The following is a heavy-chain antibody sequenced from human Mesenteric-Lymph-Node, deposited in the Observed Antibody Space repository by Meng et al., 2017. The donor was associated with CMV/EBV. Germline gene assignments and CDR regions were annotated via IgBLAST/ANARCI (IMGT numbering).Heavy chain of an antibody. D-gene: IGHD6-19*01. Sequence: ASVKVSCKASGYTFTGYYMHWVRQAPGQGLEWMGWINPNSGGTNYAQKFQGRVTMTRDTSISTAYMELSRLRSDDTAVYYCAAQWPARGWFDPWGQGTLVTVSS. CDR3: AAQWPARGWFDP. V-gene: IGHV1-2*02. J-gene: IGHJ5*02. CDR2: INPNSGGT. CDR1: GYTFTGYY.